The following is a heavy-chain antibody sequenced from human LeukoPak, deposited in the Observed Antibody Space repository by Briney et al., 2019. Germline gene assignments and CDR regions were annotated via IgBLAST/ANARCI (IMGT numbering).Heavy chain of an antibody. CDR2: ISSGGGST. Sequence: GGSLRLSCAASGFTFSSYAMSWVRQAPGKGLEWVSGISSGGGSTYYADSVKGRFTISRDNSKKTLYLQMNSLRAEDTAVYYCAKRSIAVAAYYYGMDVWGQGTTVTVSS. CDR3: AKRSIAVAAYYYGMDV. D-gene: IGHD6-19*01. V-gene: IGHV3-23*01. J-gene: IGHJ6*02. CDR1: GFTFSSYA.